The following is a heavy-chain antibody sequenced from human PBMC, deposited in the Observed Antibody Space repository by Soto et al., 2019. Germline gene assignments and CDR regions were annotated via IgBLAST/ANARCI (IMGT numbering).Heavy chain of an antibody. CDR1: GFTFSNDW. D-gene: IGHD2-8*02. CDR2: INMDGSRT. J-gene: IGHJ5*02. Sequence: EVQLVESGGGLVQPGGSLRLSCAASGFTFSNDWMHWVRQGEGKGLVWVSRINMDGSRTNYADSVRGRFTISRDNAKNTVYLQMNSLRAEDTAIYSCARGPRGIYGNDHWGQGALVTVSS. V-gene: IGHV3-74*01. CDR3: ARGPRGIYGNDH.